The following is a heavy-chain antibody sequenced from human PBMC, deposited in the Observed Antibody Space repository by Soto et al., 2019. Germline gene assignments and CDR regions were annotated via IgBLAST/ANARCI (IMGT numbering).Heavy chain of an antibody. V-gene: IGHV3-7*03. D-gene: IGHD6-19*01. CDR2: IKQDGSEE. J-gene: IGHJ4*02. CDR1: GFTFSSYW. CDR3: GRGVGSGWYAANS. Sequence: GGSLRLSCEASGFTFSSYWMTWVRQAPGKGLEWVANIKQDGSEEYYVDSVKGRFTISRDNAKISLYLQMNSLRAEDTAVYYCGRGVGSGWYAANSWGQGTLVTVS.